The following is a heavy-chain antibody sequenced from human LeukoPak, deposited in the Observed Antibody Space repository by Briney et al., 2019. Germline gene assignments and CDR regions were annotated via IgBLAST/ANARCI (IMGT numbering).Heavy chain of an antibody. V-gene: IGHV5-51*01. D-gene: IGHD2-21*02. Sequence: GESLKISCKGSGSSFTSYWIGWVRQMPGKGLEWMGIIYPGDSDTSYSPSFQGQVTISADKSISTPYLQWSSLKASDTAMYYCARGGPNCGGDCYYFDYWGQGTLVTVSS. J-gene: IGHJ4*02. CDR2: IYPGDSDT. CDR1: GSSFTSYW. CDR3: ARGGPNCGGDCYYFDY.